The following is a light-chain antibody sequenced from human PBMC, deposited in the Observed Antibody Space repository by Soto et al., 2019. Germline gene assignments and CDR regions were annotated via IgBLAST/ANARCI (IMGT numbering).Light chain of an antibody. CDR3: QQYYSYPPIT. V-gene: IGKV1-8*01. CDR2: AAS. Sequence: AIRMTQSPSSLSASTGDRVTITCRASQGISSYLAWYQQKPGKAPKLLIYAASTLLSGVPSRFSGSGSGTDFTLTISCLQSEDFATYYCQQYYSYPPITFGQGTRLEIK. J-gene: IGKJ5*01. CDR1: QGISSY.